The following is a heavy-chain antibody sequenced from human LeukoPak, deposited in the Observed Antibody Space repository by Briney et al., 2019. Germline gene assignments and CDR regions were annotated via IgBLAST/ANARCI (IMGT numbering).Heavy chain of an antibody. CDR3: ARKAPHDSSGWYFDL. CDR2: INPSDGGA. V-gene: IGHV1-46*01. D-gene: IGHD3-22*01. Sequence: ASVKVSCKASGYTFATHYIHWVRQAPGQGLEWMGIINPSDGGASYAQKFQGRLTMSRDTSTSTLYMELSSLRSEDTAIFYCARKAPHDSSGWYFDLWGRGTLVTVSS. J-gene: IGHJ2*01. CDR1: GYTFATHY.